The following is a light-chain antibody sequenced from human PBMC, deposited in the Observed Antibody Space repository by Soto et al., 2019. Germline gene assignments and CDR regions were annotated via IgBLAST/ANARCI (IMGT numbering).Light chain of an antibody. CDR1: QSVSSK. J-gene: IGKJ1*01. V-gene: IGKV3-15*01. CDR2: GAS. Sequence: IVLTQSPGTLSVSPEERATLSCRASQSVSSKLACYQQKPGQAPRLLFYGASTGASGIPARFSGSGSETEFTLSISSLQFEDFAVYYCQKYNNWPGTFGQGNKV. CDR3: QKYNNWPGT.